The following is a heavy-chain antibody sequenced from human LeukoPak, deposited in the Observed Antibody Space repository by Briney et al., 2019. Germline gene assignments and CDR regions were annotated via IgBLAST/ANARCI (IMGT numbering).Heavy chain of an antibody. CDR3: ARGLQQQLGWFDP. J-gene: IGHJ5*02. Sequence: GGSLRLSCAASGFTVSNNYMSWVRQAPGKGLEWVSIIYSGGSTYYADSVRGRFSISRNNSKNTLYLQMNSLRADDTAVYYCARGLQQQLGWFDPWGQGTLVTVSS. D-gene: IGHD6-13*01. V-gene: IGHV3-53*04. CDR2: IYSGGST. CDR1: GFTVSNNY.